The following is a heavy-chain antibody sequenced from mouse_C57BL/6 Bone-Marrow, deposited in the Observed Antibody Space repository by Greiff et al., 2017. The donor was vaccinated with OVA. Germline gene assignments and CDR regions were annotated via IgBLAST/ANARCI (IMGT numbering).Heavy chain of an antibody. J-gene: IGHJ1*03. Sequence: QVQLQQSGAELVRPGTSVKMSCKASGYTFTNYWIGWAKQRPGHGLEWIGDIYPGGGYTNYNEKFKGKATLTADKSSSTAYMQFSSLTSEDSAIYYCARDYYGSSSYWYFEVWGTGTTVTVSS. V-gene: IGHV1-63*01. CDR1: GYTFTNYW. CDR3: ARDYYGSSSYWYFEV. D-gene: IGHD1-1*01. CDR2: IYPGGGYT.